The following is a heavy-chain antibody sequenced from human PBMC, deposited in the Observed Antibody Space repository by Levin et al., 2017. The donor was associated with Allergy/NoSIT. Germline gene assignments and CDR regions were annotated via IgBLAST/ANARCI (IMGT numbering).Heavy chain of an antibody. CDR3: AGSLALNGGYDWGSLC. Sequence: SETLSLTCTVSGDSISGYFWSWIRQPAGKGLEWIGRMFSSGGTNYNPSLRSRVTMSLDTYENQFSLKLSSVTAADAAVYYCAGSLALNGGYDWGSLCWGQGTLVTVSS. D-gene: IGHD3-16*01. V-gene: IGHV4-4*07. CDR2: MFSSGGT. CDR1: GDSISGYF. J-gene: IGHJ4*02.